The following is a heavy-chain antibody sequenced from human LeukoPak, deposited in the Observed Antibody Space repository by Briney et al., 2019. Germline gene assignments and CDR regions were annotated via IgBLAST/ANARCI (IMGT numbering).Heavy chain of an antibody. Sequence: PSETLSLTCAVSGYSISSGYYWGWIRQPPGKGLEWIGSIYHSGSTYYNPSLKSRVTISVDASKNQFSLKLSSVTAADTAVYYCARNSIPATNYYYYYMDVWGKGTTVTVSS. CDR1: GYSISSGYY. V-gene: IGHV4-38-2*01. D-gene: IGHD1-26*01. CDR3: ARNSIPATNYYYYYMDV. J-gene: IGHJ6*03. CDR2: IYHSGST.